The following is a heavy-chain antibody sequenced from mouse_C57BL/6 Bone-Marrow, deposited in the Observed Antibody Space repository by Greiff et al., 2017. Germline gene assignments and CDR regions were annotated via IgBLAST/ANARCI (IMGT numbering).Heavy chain of an antibody. D-gene: IGHD2-3*01. V-gene: IGHV3-6*01. CDR2: ISYDGSN. Sequence: DVKLVESGPGLVKPSQSLSLTCSVTGYSITSGYYWNWIRQFPGNKLEWMGYISYDGSNNYNPSLKNRISITRDTSKNQFFLKLNSVTTEDTATYYCARVTPDGYYFAYWGQGTLVTVSA. CDR3: ARVTPDGYYFAY. J-gene: IGHJ3*01. CDR1: GYSITSGYY.